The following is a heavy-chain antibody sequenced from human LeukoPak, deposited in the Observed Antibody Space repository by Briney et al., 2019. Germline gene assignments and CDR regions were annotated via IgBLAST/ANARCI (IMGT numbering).Heavy chain of an antibody. V-gene: IGHV3-74*01. Sequence: GGSLRLSCAASGFTFSYYWMHWVRQAPGKGLVWVSRISDDGSRTTYADSVKRRFATSRDNAKNTLYLQMNSLRAEDTAVYYCARDDGFYSDSSFQDYWGQGTLVTVSS. CDR2: ISDDGSRT. CDR3: ARDDGFYSDSSFQDY. D-gene: IGHD2/OR15-2a*01. CDR1: GFTFSYYW. J-gene: IGHJ4*02.